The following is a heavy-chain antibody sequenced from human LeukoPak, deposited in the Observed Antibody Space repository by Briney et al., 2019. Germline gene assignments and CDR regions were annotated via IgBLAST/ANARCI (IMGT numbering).Heavy chain of an antibody. CDR1: GYTFTSYA. J-gene: IGHJ4*02. V-gene: IGHV7-4-1*02. CDR3: ARILAGYYFDY. Sequence: GASVTVSFTASGYTFTSYAMNWVRQAPGQGLEWMGWINTNTGNPTYSQGFTGRFVFSLDTSVSTAYLQISSLKAEDTAVYYCARILAGYYFDYWGQGTLVTVSS. CDR2: INTNTGNP.